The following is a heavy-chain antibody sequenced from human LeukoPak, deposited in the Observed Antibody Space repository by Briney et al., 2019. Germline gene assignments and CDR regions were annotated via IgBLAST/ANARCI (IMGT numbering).Heavy chain of an antibody. V-gene: IGHV3-64*01. CDR3: ASQGWNY. J-gene: IGHJ4*02. Sequence: GGSLTLSCVVSGFTFSRYAMLWLRQAPGKGLEYVAGITDNGGSTYYGKSVKGRFIISRDNSKNTMYLQMGTLRVEDMAVYYCASQGWNYWGQGTRVTVSS. CDR1: GFTFSRYA. D-gene: IGHD2-15*01. CDR2: ITDNGGST.